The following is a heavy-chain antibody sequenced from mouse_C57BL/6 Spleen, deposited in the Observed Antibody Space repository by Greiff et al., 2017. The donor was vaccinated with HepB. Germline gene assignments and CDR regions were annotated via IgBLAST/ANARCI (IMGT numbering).Heavy chain of an antibody. CDR3: AREGGMYYFDY. CDR1: GYAFSSSW. Sequence: QVQLQQSGPELVKPGASVKISCKASGYAFSSSWMNWVKQRPGKGLEWIGRIYPGDGDTNYNGKFKGKATLTADKSSSPAYMQLSSLTSEDSAVYFCAREGGMYYFDYWGQGTTLTVSS. CDR2: IYPGDGDT. J-gene: IGHJ2*01. V-gene: IGHV1-82*01.